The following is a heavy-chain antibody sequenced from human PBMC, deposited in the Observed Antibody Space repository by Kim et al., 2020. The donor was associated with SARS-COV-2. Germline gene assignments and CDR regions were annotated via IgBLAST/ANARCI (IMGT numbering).Heavy chain of an antibody. CDR2: INPNSGGT. D-gene: IGHD6-6*01. Sequence: ASVKVSCKASGYTFTGYYMHWVRQAPGQGLEWMGWINPNSGGTNYAQKFQGRVTMTRDTSISTAYMELSRLRSDDTAVYYCARRLEVARKGYWYFDLWGRGTLVTVSS. CDR3: ARRLEVARKGYWYFDL. V-gene: IGHV1-2*02. J-gene: IGHJ2*01. CDR1: GYTFTGYY.